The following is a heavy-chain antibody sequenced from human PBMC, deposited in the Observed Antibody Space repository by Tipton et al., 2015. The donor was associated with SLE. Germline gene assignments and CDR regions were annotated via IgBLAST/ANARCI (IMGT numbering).Heavy chain of an antibody. V-gene: IGHV4-34*01. D-gene: IGHD2-8*01. CDR2: INHSGRT. J-gene: IGHJ4*02. Sequence: TLSLTCAVYGGSFSGYYCSWIRQPPGKGLEWIGEINHSGRTNYNPSLKSRVPISVDTSKNQFSLKLSSVTAADTAVYYCARGRVMVWGQGTLVTVSS. CDR1: GGSFSGYY. CDR3: ARGRVMV.